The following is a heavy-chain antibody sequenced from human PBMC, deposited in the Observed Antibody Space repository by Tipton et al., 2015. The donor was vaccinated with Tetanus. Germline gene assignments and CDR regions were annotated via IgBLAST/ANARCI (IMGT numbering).Heavy chain of an antibody. Sequence: SLRLSCAASGYIFTGNSINWVRQAPGKGLEWVSYITSSSGTIYYADSVKGRFTISRDNAKNSVYLQMNSLRAEDTAVYYCARPEVGGDYWGQGTLVTVSS. CDR3: ARPEVGGDY. CDR2: ITSSSGTI. D-gene: IGHD1-26*01. J-gene: IGHJ4*02. CDR1: GYIFTGNS. V-gene: IGHV3-48*04.